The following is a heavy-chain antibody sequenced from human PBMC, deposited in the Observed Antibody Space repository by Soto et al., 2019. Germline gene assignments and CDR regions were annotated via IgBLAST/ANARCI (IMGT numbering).Heavy chain of an antibody. J-gene: IGHJ4*02. CDR3: AKRGYDSGSYYFDS. Sequence: GGSLRLSCAASGFTFSSYTMTWVRQAPGKGLERVSAISGSGTVTHYADSVKGRFTISRDNSKNTLYLQMNSLRAEDTAVYYCAKRGYDSGSYYFDSWGQATLVTVSS. CDR1: GFTFSSYT. V-gene: IGHV3-23*01. D-gene: IGHD3-10*01. CDR2: ISGSGTVT.